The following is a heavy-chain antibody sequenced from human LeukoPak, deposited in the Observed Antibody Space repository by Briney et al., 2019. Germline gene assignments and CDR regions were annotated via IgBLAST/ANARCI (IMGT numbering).Heavy chain of an antibody. CDR3: AKADRFRVHCGSTSCYGWYFDL. D-gene: IGHD2-2*01. CDR1: GFTFSSYA. J-gene: IGHJ2*01. V-gene: IGHV3-23*01. Sequence: PGGSLRLSCAASGFTFSSYAMSWVRQAPGKGLEWVSGISGSGGSTNYADSVKGRFTISSDNSKNTLYLQMNSLRAEDTAVYYCAKADRFRVHCGSTSCYGWYFDLWGRGTLVTVSS. CDR2: ISGSGGST.